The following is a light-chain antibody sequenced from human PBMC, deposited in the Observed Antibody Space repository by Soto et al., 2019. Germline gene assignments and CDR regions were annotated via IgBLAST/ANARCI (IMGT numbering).Light chain of an antibody. V-gene: IGKV3-11*01. Sequence: ESVLTQSPATLSLSPGERATLSCRAGQSVGRYLAWYQHKPGQAPRLLIYDASARAFGIPGRFSGSGSGTDFTLTISSLEPEDFAIYYCQQRNTWPWTFGQGTKVDI. J-gene: IGKJ1*01. CDR2: DAS. CDR3: QQRNTWPWT. CDR1: QSVGRY.